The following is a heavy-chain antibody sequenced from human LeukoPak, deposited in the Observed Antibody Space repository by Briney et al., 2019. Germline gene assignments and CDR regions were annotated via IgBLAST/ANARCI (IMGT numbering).Heavy chain of an antibody. Sequence: SVKVSCKASRCTFSSYAISWVRRAPGQGLEWMGGIIPIFGTANYAQKFQGRVTITADESTSTAYMELSSLRSEDTAVYYCARDGLIWFGELFQAWGQGTLVTVSS. CDR3: ARDGLIWFGELFQA. J-gene: IGHJ5*02. V-gene: IGHV1-69*01. CDR1: RCTFSSYA. CDR2: IIPIFGTA. D-gene: IGHD3-10*01.